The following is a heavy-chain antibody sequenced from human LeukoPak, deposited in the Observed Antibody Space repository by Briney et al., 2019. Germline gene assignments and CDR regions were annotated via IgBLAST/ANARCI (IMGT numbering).Heavy chain of an antibody. V-gene: IGHV1-2*02. D-gene: IGHD3-10*01. Sequence: ASVKVSCKASGYTFTGYYMHWVRQAPGQGLEWMGWINPNSGGTNYAQKFQGRVTMTRDTSISTAYMELSRLRSDDTAVYYCARVSLSWFGELTTIDYWGQGTLVTVSS. J-gene: IGHJ4*02. CDR2: INPNSGGT. CDR1: GYTFTGYY. CDR3: ARVSLSWFGELTTIDY.